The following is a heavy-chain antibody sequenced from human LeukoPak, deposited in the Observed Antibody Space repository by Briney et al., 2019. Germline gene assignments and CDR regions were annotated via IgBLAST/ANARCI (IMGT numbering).Heavy chain of an antibody. V-gene: IGHV3-72*01. D-gene: IGHD6-19*01. CDR3: ARLNSGGWPFDY. CDR2: SRNKANSYTT. CDR1: GFTFSDHY. Sequence: PGGSLRLSCAISGFTFSDHYIDWVRQAPGKGLEWLGRSRNKANSYTTEYAASVKGRFTISRDDSRNSLYLQMNSLKTEDTAVYYCARLNSGGWPFDYWGQGTLVTVSS. J-gene: IGHJ4*02.